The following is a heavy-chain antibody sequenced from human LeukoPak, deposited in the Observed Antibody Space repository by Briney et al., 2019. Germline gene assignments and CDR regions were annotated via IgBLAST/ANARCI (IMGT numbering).Heavy chain of an antibody. CDR3: ARTNYDLSNGFDI. CDR1: GYRFTSYW. Sequence: GESLKISCKGSGYRFTSYWIGWVRQMPGKGLEWMGIIYPGDSDTRYSPSFQGQVTLSADKSISTAYLQWSSLKASDTAMYYCARTNYDLSNGFDIWGQGTLVTVSS. CDR2: IYPGDSDT. V-gene: IGHV5-51*01. D-gene: IGHD3-3*01. J-gene: IGHJ3*02.